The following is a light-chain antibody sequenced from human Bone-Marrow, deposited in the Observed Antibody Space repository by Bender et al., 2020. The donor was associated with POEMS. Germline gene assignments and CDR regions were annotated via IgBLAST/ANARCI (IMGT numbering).Light chain of an antibody. V-gene: IGLV1-47*01. Sequence: QSMMTQPPSTSGTPGQRVTISCSGSSSNIGSNYVYWYQQLPGAAPKPLIYRNDQRASGVPDRFSGSKSGNTASLTISGLQAQDEADYHCCSYAGSRTLVFGGGTELTVL. CDR1: SSNIGSNY. CDR2: RND. CDR3: CSYAGSRTLV. J-gene: IGLJ2*01.